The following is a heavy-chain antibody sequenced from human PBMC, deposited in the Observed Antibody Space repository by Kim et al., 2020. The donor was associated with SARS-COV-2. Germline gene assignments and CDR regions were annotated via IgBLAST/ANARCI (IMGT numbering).Heavy chain of an antibody. CDR3: AGEGDSGWSSEDY. J-gene: IGHJ4*02. CDR2: INHSGST. V-gene: IGHV4-34*01. D-gene: IGHD5-12*01. CDR1: GGSFSGYY. Sequence: SETLSLTCAVYGGSFSGYYWSWIRQPPGKGLEWIGEINHSGSTNYNPSLKSRVTISVDTSKNQFSLKLSSVTAADTAVYYCAGEGDSGWSSEDYLGQGTL.